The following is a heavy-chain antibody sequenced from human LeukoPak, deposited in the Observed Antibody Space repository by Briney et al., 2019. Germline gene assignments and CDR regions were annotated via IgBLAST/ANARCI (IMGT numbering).Heavy chain of an antibody. CDR1: GGTFSSYA. CDR3: ARDIVVVVAATLDKVGRFDP. CDR2: IIPILGIA. J-gene: IGHJ5*02. D-gene: IGHD2-15*01. V-gene: IGHV1-69*04. Sequence: ASVKVSCKASGGTFSSYAISWVRQAPGQGLEWMGRIIPILGIANYAQKFQGRVTITADKSTSTAYMELSSLRSEDMAVYYCARDIVVVVAATLDKVGRFDPWGQGTLVTVSS.